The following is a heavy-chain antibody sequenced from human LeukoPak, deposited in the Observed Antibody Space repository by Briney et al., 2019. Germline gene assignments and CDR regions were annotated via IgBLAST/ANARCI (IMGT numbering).Heavy chain of an antibody. Sequence: HTGGSLRLSCAASGFTFSRYAMSWVRQAPGKGLEWVSAISGSGGSTYYADSVKGRFTISRDNSKNTMYLQMNSLRAEDTAVYYCAKDGEVVDTTMVISNWFDQWGQGTLVTVSS. CDR1: GFTFSRYA. CDR3: AKDGEVVDTTMVISNWFDQ. CDR2: ISGSGGST. V-gene: IGHV3-23*01. J-gene: IGHJ5*02. D-gene: IGHD5-18*01.